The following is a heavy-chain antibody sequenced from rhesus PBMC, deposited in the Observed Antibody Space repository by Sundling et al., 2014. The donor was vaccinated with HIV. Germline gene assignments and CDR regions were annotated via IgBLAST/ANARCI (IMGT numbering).Heavy chain of an antibody. V-gene: IGHV4-147*01. CDR3: VRARLWTGFFFDF. CDR1: GDSISSNY. CDR2: IFDPSGTT. D-gene: IGHD3-3*01. Sequence: QVQLQESGPGLVKPSETLSLTCAVSGDSISSNYWGWIRQPPGKGLEWIGRIFDPSGTTSYNPSLSSRVTISRDTSLNQFSLKLSSVTVADTAIYYCVRARLWTGFFFDFWGQGVLVTVSS. J-gene: IGHJ4*01.